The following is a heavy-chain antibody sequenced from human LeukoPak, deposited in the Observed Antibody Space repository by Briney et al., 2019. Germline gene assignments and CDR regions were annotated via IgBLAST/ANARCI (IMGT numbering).Heavy chain of an antibody. CDR1: GYTFTGYY. CDR3: ARAEYDFWSGYYPGVDYYYMDV. D-gene: IGHD3-3*01. V-gene: IGHV1-2*02. J-gene: IGHJ6*03. CDR2: INPNSGGT. Sequence: ASVKVSCKASGYTFTGYYMHWVRQAPGQGLEWMGWINPNSGGTNYAQKFQGRVTMTRETSISTAYMELSRLRSDDTAVYYCARAEYDFWSGYYPGVDYYYMDVWGKGTTVTVSS.